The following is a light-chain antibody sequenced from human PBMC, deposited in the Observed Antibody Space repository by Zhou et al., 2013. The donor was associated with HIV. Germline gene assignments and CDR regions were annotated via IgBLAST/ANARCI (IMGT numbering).Light chain of an antibody. CDR3: QQYGTSST. J-gene: IGKJ1*01. V-gene: IGKV3-20*01. CDR2: RAS. CDR1: QTVINND. Sequence: VLTQSPGTLSLSPGERATLSCRASQTVINNDLAWYQQEPGQAPRLLVYRASRRATGIPHRFSGSGSGTDFTLTISGLEPEDFAVYYCQQYGTSSTFGQGTKVEIK.